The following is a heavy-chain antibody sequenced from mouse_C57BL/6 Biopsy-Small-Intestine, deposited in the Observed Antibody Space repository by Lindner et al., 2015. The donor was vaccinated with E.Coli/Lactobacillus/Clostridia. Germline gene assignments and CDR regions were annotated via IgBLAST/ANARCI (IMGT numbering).Heavy chain of an antibody. CDR3: ASYDNSFYYTLDY. Sequence: VQLQESGPELVKPGASVKISCKASGYAFSSSWMNWVKQRPGKGLEWIGRIYPGDGDANYDGKFKGKATLTADRPSSTAYMQLSSLTSEDSAVYFCASYDNSFYYTLDYWGQGTSVTVSS. D-gene: IGHD2-1*01. CDR2: IYPGDGDA. J-gene: IGHJ4*01. CDR1: GYAFSSSW. V-gene: IGHV1-82*01.